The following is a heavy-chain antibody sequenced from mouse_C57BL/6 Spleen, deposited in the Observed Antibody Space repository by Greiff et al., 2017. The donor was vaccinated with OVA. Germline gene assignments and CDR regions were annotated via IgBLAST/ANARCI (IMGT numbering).Heavy chain of an antibody. CDR2: IYPGDGDT. Sequence: VQLQQSGPELVKPGASVKISCKASGYAFSSSWMNWVKQRPGKGLEWIGRIYPGDGDTNYNGKFKGKATLTADKSSSTAYMQLSSLTSEDSAVYFCSREGIYDCYPFAYWGQGTLVTVSA. D-gene: IGHD2-3*01. V-gene: IGHV1-82*01. CDR3: SREGIYDCYPFAY. CDR1: GYAFSSSW. J-gene: IGHJ3*01.